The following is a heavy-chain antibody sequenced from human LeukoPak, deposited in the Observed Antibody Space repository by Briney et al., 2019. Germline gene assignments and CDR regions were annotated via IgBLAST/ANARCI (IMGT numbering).Heavy chain of an antibody. CDR2: IYSSGST. V-gene: IGHV4-4*07. D-gene: IGHD1-7*01. J-gene: IGHJ4*02. Sequence: PSETLSLTCSVSGGSINSYYWSWIRQSAGKGLEWIGRIYSSGSTNYNPSLENRVTMSVDTSKNQFYLKLTSVTAADTAVYYCAGVNYLAPFDYWGQGTQVTVSS. CDR1: GGSINSYY. CDR3: AGVNYLAPFDY.